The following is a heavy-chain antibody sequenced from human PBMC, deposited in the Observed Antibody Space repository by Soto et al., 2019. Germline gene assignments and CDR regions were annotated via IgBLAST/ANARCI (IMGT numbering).Heavy chain of an antibody. CDR1: GYTFTSYG. D-gene: IGHD2-21*02. CDR2: ISAYNGNT. J-gene: IGHJ3*02. V-gene: IGHV1-18*01. Sequence: GASVKVSCKASGYTFTSYGISWVRQAPGQGLEWMGWISAYNGNTNYAQKLQGRVTMTTDTSTSTAYMELRSLRSDDTAVYYCARDLKDTVVTLFPAFDIWGQGTMVTVSS. CDR3: ARDLKDTVVTLFPAFDI.